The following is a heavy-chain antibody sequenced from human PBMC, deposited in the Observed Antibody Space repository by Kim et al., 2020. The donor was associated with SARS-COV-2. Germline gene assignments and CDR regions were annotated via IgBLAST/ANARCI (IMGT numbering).Heavy chain of an antibody. Sequence: GGSLRLSCAVSGFTLSSYSMHWVRQAPGKGLEWVAVMSYDGGKKDYAESVKGRFTISRDSSKSTLYLQMNNLGPEDTAVYYCARDQQVRGVIILYYYGMDVWGQGTTVTV. CDR3: ARDQQVRGVIILYYYGMDV. CDR1: GFTLSSYS. V-gene: IGHV3-30-3*01. J-gene: IGHJ6*02. CDR2: MSYDGGKK. D-gene: IGHD3-10*01.